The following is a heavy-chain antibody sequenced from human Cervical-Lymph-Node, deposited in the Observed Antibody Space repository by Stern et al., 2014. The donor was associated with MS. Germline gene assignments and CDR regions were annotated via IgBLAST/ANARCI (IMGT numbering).Heavy chain of an antibody. J-gene: IGHJ4*02. CDR1: GFTFSSYS. CDR3: ARSGTVTTKFDF. Sequence: EVQLVESGGGLVKPGGSLRLSCAASGFTFSSYSMHWVRQAPGKGLEWVSSISGNGAYIYYAEYMKGQFTISRDNTKDSLYLQMNSLRAEDTAVYYCARSGTVTTKFDFWGQGTLVTVSS. CDR2: ISGNGAYI. V-gene: IGHV3-21*01. D-gene: IGHD4-17*01.